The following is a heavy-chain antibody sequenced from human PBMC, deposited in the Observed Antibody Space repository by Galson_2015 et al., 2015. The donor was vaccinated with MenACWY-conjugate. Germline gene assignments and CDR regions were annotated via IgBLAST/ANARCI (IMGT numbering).Heavy chain of an antibody. CDR2: ISAGGDTT. CDR1: GFTFSGHA. Sequence: SLRLSCAASGFTFSGHAMSWVRQSPGKGLEWVSGISAGGDTTDYADSVKGRFTISRDNSRDTLYLQMSSLRVEDTAVYYCARKDGATYGYNDYWGQGTLVIVSA. J-gene: IGHJ4*02. D-gene: IGHD5-18*01. V-gene: IGHV3-23*01. CDR3: ARKDGATYGYNDY.